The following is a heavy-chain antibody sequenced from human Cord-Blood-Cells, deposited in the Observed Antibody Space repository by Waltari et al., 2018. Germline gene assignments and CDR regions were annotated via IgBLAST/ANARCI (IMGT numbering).Heavy chain of an antibody. Sequence: QLQLQESGPELVKPSETLSLTCTVSGGSISSSSYYWGWIRQPPGKGLEWIGSIYYSGSTYYNPSLKSRVTISVDTSKNQFSLKLSSVTAADTAVYYCAEAKGYSYGYWYFDLWGRGTLVTVSS. V-gene: IGHV4-39*01. J-gene: IGHJ2*01. CDR3: AEAKGYSYGYWYFDL. CDR2: IYYSGST. D-gene: IGHD5-18*01. CDR1: GGSISSSSYY.